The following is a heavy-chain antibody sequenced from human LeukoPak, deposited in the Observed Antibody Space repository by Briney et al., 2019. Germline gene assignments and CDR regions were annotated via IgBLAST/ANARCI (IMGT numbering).Heavy chain of an antibody. CDR2: TRYDGMVN. CDR3: AKEENSGWYGTDL. Sequence: GGSLRLSCAGSGFSFSYYGFHWFRQTPDKGLDWVAFTRYDGMVNHYKDSVKGRFTISRDNSKNTVYLQMSSLRTEDTAVYFCAKEENSGWYGTDLCGRGTQVIVSS. V-gene: IGHV3-30*02. D-gene: IGHD6-19*01. J-gene: IGHJ5*02. CDR1: GFSFSYYG.